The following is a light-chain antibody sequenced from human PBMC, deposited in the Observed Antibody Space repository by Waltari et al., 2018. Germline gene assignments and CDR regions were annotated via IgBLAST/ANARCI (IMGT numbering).Light chain of an antibody. J-gene: IGKJ1*01. CDR3: HQYCSTPLT. CDR1: HSVIHISNTRSS. CDR2: WAS. Sequence: DIVMTQSPDSLAVSLGERAPINCKSSHSVIHISNTRSSLAWYQQKPGQPPKLLIYWASTRQPGGPDLCSGSGSGTDFTRTISTLQAEDVAVYYCHQYCSTPLTFGQGTKVDIK. V-gene: IGKV4-1*01.